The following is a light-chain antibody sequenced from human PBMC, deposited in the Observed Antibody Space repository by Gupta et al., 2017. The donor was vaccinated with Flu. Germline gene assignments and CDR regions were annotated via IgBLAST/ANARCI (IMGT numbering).Light chain of an antibody. CDR3: QQRDSTPRT. V-gene: IGKV1-39*01. Sequence: PSSLSASVGDRVTITCRASQSISSYLNWYQQKPGKAPKLLIYAASSLQSGVPSTFSGSGSGTDFTLTISRLQPEDFATYYCQQRDSTPRTFGQGTKVEIK. CDR1: QSISSY. CDR2: AAS. J-gene: IGKJ1*01.